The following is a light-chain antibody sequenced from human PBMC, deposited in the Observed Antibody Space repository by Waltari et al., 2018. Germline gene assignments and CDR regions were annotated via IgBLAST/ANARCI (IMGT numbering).Light chain of an antibody. J-gene: IGLJ2*01. CDR1: SRDVARYNY. CDR2: DVS. V-gene: IGLV2-14*03. CDR3: SSYTSSSTLV. Sequence: QSALTQPASVSGSPGQSITISCTGASRDVARYNYVSWYQQYPGKAPKLIIYDVSNRPSGVSNRFSCSKSGNTASLTISGLQAEDEGDYYCSSYTSSSTLVFGGGTKLTVL.